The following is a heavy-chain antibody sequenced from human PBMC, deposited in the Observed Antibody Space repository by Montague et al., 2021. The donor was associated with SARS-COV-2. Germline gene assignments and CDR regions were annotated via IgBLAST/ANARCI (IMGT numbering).Heavy chain of an antibody. D-gene: IGHD5-18*01. V-gene: IGHV3-33*01. J-gene: IGHJ4*02. Sequence: SLRLSGAASGFTFSSYGMHWVRQAPGKGLEWVAVIWYDGSNKYYADSVKGRFTISRDNSKNTLYLQMNSLRAEDTAVYYCARDSVAMVYGTRYYFDYWGQGTLVTVSS. CDR1: GFTFSSYG. CDR2: IWYDGSNK. CDR3: ARDSVAMVYGTRYYFDY.